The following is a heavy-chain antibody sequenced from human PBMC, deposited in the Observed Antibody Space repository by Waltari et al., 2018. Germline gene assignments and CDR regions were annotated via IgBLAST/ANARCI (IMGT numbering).Heavy chain of an antibody. CDR3: ARSTLLWFGELSYFDY. CDR2: IYTSGRT. V-gene: IGHV4-61*02. Sequence: QVQLQESGPGLVKPSQTLSPTCTVSGGSISRGSYYWSWIRQPAGKGLEWIGRIYTSGRTNYNPSLKSRVTISVDTSKNQFSLKLSSVTAADTAVYYCARSTLLWFGELSYFDYWGQGTLVTVSS. J-gene: IGHJ4*02. CDR1: GGSISRGSYY. D-gene: IGHD3-10*01.